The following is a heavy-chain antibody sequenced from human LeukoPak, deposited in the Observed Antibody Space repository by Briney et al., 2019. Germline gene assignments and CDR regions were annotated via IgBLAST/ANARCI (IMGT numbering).Heavy chain of an antibody. J-gene: IGHJ6*03. V-gene: IGHV1-58*01. CDR1: GFTFTSSA. Sequence: GTSVKVSCKASGFTFTSSAVQWVRQARGQRLEWIGWIVVGSGNTNYAQKFQERVTITRDMSTSTAYMELSSLRSEDTAVYYCAAGEIWYYYYMDVWGKGTTVTVSS. CDR3: AAGEIWYYYYMDV. D-gene: IGHD1-26*01. CDR2: IVVGSGNT.